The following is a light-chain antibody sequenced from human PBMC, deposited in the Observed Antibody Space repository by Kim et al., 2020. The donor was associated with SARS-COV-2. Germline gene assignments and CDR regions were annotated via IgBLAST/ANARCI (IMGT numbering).Light chain of an antibody. Sequence: PEGTVDLTCGSSTGAVTRSHHPYWFQQKPGHAHRTLFYDTGNKHSWTPARLSGSLRGGNAALTLSGALPEDEAEYYCLLYYDGYRVFGGGTQLTVL. CDR1: TGAVTRSHH. V-gene: IGLV7-46*01. CDR3: LLYYDGYRV. J-gene: IGLJ2*01. CDR2: DTG.